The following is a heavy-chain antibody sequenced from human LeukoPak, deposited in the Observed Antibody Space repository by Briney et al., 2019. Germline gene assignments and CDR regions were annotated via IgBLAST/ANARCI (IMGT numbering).Heavy chain of an antibody. CDR2: VYYTGAS. J-gene: IGHJ4*02. CDR3: ARGAPPQN. V-gene: IGHV4-39*07. CDR1: GGSISSSSYY. Sequence: PSETRSLTCTVSGGSISSSSYYWGWIRQPPGKGLEWIGSVYYTGASYYNPSLKSRVTISIDTSKNHFSLNLTSVTAADTAVYYCARGAPPQNWGQGALVTVSS.